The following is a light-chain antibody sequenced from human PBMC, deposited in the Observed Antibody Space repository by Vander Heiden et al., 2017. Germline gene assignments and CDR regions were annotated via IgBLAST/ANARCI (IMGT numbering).Light chain of an antibody. CDR2: NDT. Sequence: SPELTQTPSTPVSPGQTARSTCSRYPLSQQHGYGYQQRPCQAAIMVIYNDTERPAGFPERFSGTSSGTRVTLTIRGVQADDEETYYGQSADSSGVYLLLGGGTELTVL. V-gene: IGLV3-25*03. CDR3: QSADSSGVYLL. CDR1: PLSQQH. J-gene: IGLJ3*02.